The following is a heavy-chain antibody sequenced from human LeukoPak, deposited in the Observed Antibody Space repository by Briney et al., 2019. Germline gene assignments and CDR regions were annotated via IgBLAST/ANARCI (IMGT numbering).Heavy chain of an antibody. J-gene: IGHJ3*02. Sequence: PLETLSLTCAVSTDSFGSHYWSWIRQPPGKGLEWIGYISYIGSTNYNPSLKSRVTISIDTSKNQFSLKLRSVTAADTAVYFCARVLITVTKGFDIWGQGTMVSVSS. V-gene: IGHV4-59*11. CDR2: ISYIGST. CDR1: TDSFGSHY. CDR3: ARVLITVTKGFDI. D-gene: IGHD4-17*01.